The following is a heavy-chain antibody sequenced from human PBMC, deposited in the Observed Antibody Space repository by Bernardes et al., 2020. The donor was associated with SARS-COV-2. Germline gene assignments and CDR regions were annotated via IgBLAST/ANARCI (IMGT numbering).Heavy chain of an antibody. D-gene: IGHD5-12*01. CDR2: ISYDGSNK. CDR3: VKDGREWIKVNDPYHGLDV. CDR1: GFTFSSYG. J-gene: IGHJ6*02. Sequence: GGSLRLSCAASGFTFSSYGMHWVRQAPGKGLEWVAVISYDGSNKFYADSVRGRFTISRDNSENTLYLQMNSLRVEDTAMYYCVKDGREWIKVNDPYHGLDVWGQGTTVSVSS. V-gene: IGHV3-30*18.